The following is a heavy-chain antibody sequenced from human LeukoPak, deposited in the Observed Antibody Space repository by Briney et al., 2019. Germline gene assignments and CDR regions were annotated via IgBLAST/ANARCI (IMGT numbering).Heavy chain of an antibody. CDR2: IYYSGST. Sequence: SETLSLTCAVSGGSISSYYWSWIRQPPGKGLEWIGYIYYSGSTNYNPSLKSRVTISVDTSKNQFSLKLSSVTAADTAVYYCARDSPVGYAGWFDPWGQGTLVTVSS. CDR1: GGSISSYY. CDR3: ARDSPVGYAGWFDP. D-gene: IGHD2-8*02. V-gene: IGHV4-59*01. J-gene: IGHJ5*02.